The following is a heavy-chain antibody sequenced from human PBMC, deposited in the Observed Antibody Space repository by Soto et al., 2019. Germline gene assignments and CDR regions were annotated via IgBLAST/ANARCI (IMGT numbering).Heavy chain of an antibody. V-gene: IGHV3-33*01. Sequence: GGSLRLSCAASGFTFSSYGMHWVRQAPGKGLELVAVIWYDGSNKYYADSVKGRFTISRDNSKNTLYLQMNSLRAEDTAVYYCARQADNWFDPWGQGTLVTVSS. J-gene: IGHJ5*02. CDR2: IWYDGSNK. CDR1: GFTFSSYG. CDR3: ARQADNWFDP.